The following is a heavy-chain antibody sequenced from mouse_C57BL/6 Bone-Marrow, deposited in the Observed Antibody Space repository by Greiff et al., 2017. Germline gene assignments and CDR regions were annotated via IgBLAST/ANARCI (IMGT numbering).Heavy chain of an antibody. V-gene: IGHV1-81*01. CDR3: AREGWGAPWYFDV. J-gene: IGHJ1*03. Sequence: QVHVKQSGAELARPGASVKLSCTASGYTFTSYGISWVKQRTGQGLEWIGEIYPRSGNTYYNEKFKGKATLTADKSSSTAYMELRSLTSEDSAVYFCAREGWGAPWYFDVWGTGTTVTVSS. CDR2: IYPRSGNT. D-gene: IGHD3-3*01. CDR1: GYTFTSYG.